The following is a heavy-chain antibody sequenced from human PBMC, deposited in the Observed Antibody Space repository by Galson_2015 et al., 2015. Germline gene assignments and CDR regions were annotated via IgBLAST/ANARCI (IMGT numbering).Heavy chain of an antibody. CDR2: ISGSGGST. CDR1: GFTFSSYA. CDR3: AKDPLDYGDYPLDYYFDY. D-gene: IGHD4-17*01. V-gene: IGHV3-23*01. Sequence: SLRLSCAASGFTFSSYAMSWVRQAPGKGLEWVSAISGSGGSTYNADSVKGRFTISRDKSKNTLYLQMNSLRAEDTAVYYCAKDPLDYGDYPLDYYFDYWGQGTLVTVSS. J-gene: IGHJ4*02.